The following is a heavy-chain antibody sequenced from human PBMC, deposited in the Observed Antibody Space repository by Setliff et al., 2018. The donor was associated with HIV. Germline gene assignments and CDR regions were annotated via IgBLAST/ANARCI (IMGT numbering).Heavy chain of an antibody. CDR1: GYTFTDYF. V-gene: IGHV1-2*02. J-gene: IGHJ3*01. Sequence: ASVKVSCKASGYTFTDYFMHWVRQAPGQGLEWMGWISPYNGDTKVLQNFRGRVTMTRDTSINTAYLEFTGLRSDDTAVYYCARDDNYNFQNGYRAGAFDLWGQGTMVTVSS. D-gene: IGHD3-3*01. CDR2: ISPYNGDT. CDR3: ARDDNYNFQNGYRAGAFDL.